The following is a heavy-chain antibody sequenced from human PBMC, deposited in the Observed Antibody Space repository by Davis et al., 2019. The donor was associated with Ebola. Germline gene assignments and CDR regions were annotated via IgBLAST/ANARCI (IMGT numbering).Heavy chain of an antibody. V-gene: IGHV3-74*01. CDR2: INNDGSGT. CDR3: ARAVFHEVLDY. J-gene: IGHJ4*02. CDR1: GFTFSTYW. Sequence: GESLKISCEASGFTFSTYWMHWVRQVPGKGLVWVSRINNDGSGTSYADSVKGRFTISRDNSENTLYLQMNSLTADDTAVYYCARAVFHEVLDYWGQGTPVTVSS. D-gene: IGHD3-3*01.